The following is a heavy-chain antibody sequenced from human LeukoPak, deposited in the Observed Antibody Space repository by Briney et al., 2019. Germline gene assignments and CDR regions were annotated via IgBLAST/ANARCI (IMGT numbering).Heavy chain of an antibody. V-gene: IGHV1-69*02. CDR2: IIPILGIA. Sequence: ASVKVSCKASGGTFSSYTISWVRQAPGQGLEWMGRIIPILGIANYAQKFQGRVTITADKSTSTAYMELSSLRSEDTVVYYCARTNYDFWSGYPLGVDPWGQGTLVTVSS. D-gene: IGHD3-3*01. CDR1: GGTFSSYT. J-gene: IGHJ5*02. CDR3: ARTNYDFWSGYPLGVDP.